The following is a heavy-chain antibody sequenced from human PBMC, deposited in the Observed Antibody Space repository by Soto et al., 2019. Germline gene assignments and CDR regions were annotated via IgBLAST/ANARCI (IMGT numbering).Heavy chain of an antibody. J-gene: IGHJ6*02. CDR3: ARDCGTYILWFGEAGPYYCMDV. Sequence: QVQLQESGPGLVKPSQTLSLTCTVSGGSISSGDYYWSWIRQPPGKGLEWIGYIYYSGSTYYNPTLKSRVTIAVDTSKNQFSLKLSSVTAADTAVYYFARDCGTYILWFGEAGPYYCMDVWGQGTTVTVFS. D-gene: IGHD3-10*01. CDR1: GGSISSGDYY. CDR2: IYYSGST. V-gene: IGHV4-30-4*01.